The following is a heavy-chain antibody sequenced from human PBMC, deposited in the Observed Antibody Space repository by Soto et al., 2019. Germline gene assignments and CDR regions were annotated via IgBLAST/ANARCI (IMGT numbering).Heavy chain of an antibody. CDR1: GFTFSSYG. CDR3: AKGSSYSSRGYFDY. J-gene: IGHJ4*02. Sequence: GGSLRLSCAASGFTFSSYGMHWVRQAPGKGLEWVAVISYDGSNKYYADSVKGRFTISRDNSKNTLYLQMNSLRAEDTAVYYCAKGSSYSSRGYFDYWGQGTLVTVSS. D-gene: IGHD6-13*01. CDR2: ISYDGSNK. V-gene: IGHV3-30*18.